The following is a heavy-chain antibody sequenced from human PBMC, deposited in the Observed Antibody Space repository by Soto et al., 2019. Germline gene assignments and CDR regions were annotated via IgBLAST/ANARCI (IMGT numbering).Heavy chain of an antibody. V-gene: IGHV5-51*01. Sequence: GESLKISCKGSGYNFANYWIGWVRQMPGKGLEWMGMIFPGDSDTKNSPSLQGQITMSVDKSDSSAYLQWRSLKASDTAMYNCAAGYTTGPDAFDIWGQGTMVTVSS. CDR3: AAGYTTGPDAFDI. CDR2: IFPGDSDT. D-gene: IGHD6-13*01. CDR1: GYNFANYW. J-gene: IGHJ3*02.